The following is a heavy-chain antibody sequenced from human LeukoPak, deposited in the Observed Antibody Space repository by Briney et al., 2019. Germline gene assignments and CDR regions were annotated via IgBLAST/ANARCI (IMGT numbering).Heavy chain of an antibody. CDR3: ATAGYYGSGSYYKRWYYFDY. CDR2: FDLEDGET. CDR1: GYTLTELS. V-gene: IGHV1-24*01. Sequence: ASAKVSCKVSGYTLTELSMHRVRHAPGKGLERMGGFDLEDGETIYAEKFQGRVTMTEDTSTDTAYMELSSLGSEDTAVYYCATAGYYGSGSYYKRWYYFDYWGQGTLVTVSS. J-gene: IGHJ4*02. D-gene: IGHD3-10*01.